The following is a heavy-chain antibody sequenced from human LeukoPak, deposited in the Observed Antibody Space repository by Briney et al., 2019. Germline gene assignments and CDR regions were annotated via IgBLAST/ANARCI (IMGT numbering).Heavy chain of an antibody. J-gene: IGHJ3*02. CDR2: IYTSGST. V-gene: IGHV4-4*07. CDR1: GGSISSYY. CDR3: ARGVYYGSGSYYAGSAFDI. Sequence: SETLSLTCTVSGGSISSYYWSWIRQPAGKGLEWIGRIYTSGSTNHNPSLKSRVTMSVDTSKNQFSLKLSSVTAADTAVYYCARGVYYGSGSYYAGSAFDIWGQGTMVTVSS. D-gene: IGHD3-10*01.